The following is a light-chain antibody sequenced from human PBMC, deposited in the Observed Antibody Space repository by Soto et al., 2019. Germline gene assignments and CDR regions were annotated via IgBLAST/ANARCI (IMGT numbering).Light chain of an antibody. CDR1: QSVSSN. Sequence: EIVMTQSPATLSVSPGERATLSCRASQSVSSNLAWYQQKPGQAPRLLIYGASTRATGSPARFSGSGSGTEFTITISSLQSEDFAVYYCQQYNNWPFTFGPGTKVDIK. V-gene: IGKV3-15*01. J-gene: IGKJ3*01. CDR3: QQYNNWPFT. CDR2: GAS.